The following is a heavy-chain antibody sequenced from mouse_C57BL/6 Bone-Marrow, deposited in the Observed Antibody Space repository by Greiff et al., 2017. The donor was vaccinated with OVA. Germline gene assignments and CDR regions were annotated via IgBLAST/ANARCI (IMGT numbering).Heavy chain of an antibody. CDR3: ASPDYYGSSLFAD. D-gene: IGHD1-1*01. V-gene: IGHV14-3*01. J-gene: IGHJ3*01. Sequence: EVQLQQSVAELVRPGASVKLSCTASGFNIKNTSMHWVKQRPEQGLEWIGRIDPANGNTKYAPKFLGNATIPTVTSSNTAYLQLSSLTSEDTAIYYGASPDYYGSSLFADGGEGTLVTVAA. CDR1: GFNIKNTS. CDR2: IDPANGNT.